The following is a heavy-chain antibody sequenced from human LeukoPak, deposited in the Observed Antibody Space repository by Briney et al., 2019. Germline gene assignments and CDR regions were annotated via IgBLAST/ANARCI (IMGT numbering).Heavy chain of an antibody. J-gene: IGHJ3*02. Sequence: SVKVSCKASGFTFTSSAMQWVRQARGQRLEWIGWIVVGSANTNYAQKFQERVTITRDMSTSTAYMELSSLRSEDTAVYYCAAASNWAFSDDAFDIWGQGTMVTVSS. V-gene: IGHV1-58*02. CDR2: IVVGSANT. CDR3: AAASNWAFSDDAFDI. CDR1: GFTFTSSA. D-gene: IGHD3-16*01.